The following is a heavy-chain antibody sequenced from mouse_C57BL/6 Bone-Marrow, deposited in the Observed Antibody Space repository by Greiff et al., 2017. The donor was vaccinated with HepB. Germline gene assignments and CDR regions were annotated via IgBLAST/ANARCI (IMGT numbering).Heavy chain of an antibody. D-gene: IGHD1-1*01. Sequence: QVQLQQPGAELVMPGASVKLSCKASGYTFTSYWMHWVKQRPGQGLEWIGEIDPSDSYTNYNQKFKGKSTLPVDKSSSTAYMQLSSLTSEDSAVYYCARWGYYGSNYWGQGTTLTVSS. CDR3: ARWGYYGSNY. J-gene: IGHJ2*01. CDR2: IDPSDSYT. V-gene: IGHV1-69*01. CDR1: GYTFTSYW.